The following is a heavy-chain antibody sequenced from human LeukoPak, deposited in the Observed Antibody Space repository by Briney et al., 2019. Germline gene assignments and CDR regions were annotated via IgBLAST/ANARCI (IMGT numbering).Heavy chain of an antibody. CDR1: GYSIIGYY. Sequence: PSETLSLTCTVSGYSIIGYYWGWIRQPPGKGLEWIGNIYYTGNTYYNSSLKSRVTISLDTSKNQFSPKVISMTAADTAAYYCTKSDGYGLIRICGRGTMVTVSS. D-gene: IGHD3-10*01. CDR2: IYYTGNT. CDR3: TKSDGYGLIRI. J-gene: IGHJ3*02. V-gene: IGHV4-38-2*02.